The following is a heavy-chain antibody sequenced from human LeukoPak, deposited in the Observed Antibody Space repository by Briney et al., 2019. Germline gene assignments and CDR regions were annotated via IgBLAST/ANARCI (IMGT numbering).Heavy chain of an antibody. V-gene: IGHV3-21*01. J-gene: IGHJ3*02. CDR1: GFTFSSYS. Sequence: GGSLRLSCAASGFTFSSYSMNWVRQAPGKGLEWVSSISSSSSYIYYADSVKGRFTISRDNAKNSLYLQMNSPRAEDTAVYYCASGWYADDAFDIWGQGTMVTVSS. CDR2: ISSSSSYI. CDR3: ASGWYADDAFDI. D-gene: IGHD6-19*01.